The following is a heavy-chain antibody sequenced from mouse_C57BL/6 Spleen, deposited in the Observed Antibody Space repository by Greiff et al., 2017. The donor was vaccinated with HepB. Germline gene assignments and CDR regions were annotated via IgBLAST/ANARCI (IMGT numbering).Heavy chain of an antibody. Sequence: QVQLKESGAELVKPGASVKISCKASGYAFSSYWMNWVKQRPGKGLEWIGQIYPGDGDTNYNGKFKGKATLTADKSSSTAYMQLSSLTSEDSAVYFCARYGYLYAMDYWGQGTSVTVSS. J-gene: IGHJ4*01. CDR3: ARYGYLYAMDY. D-gene: IGHD1-2*01. CDR1: GYAFSSYW. CDR2: IYPGDGDT. V-gene: IGHV1-80*01.